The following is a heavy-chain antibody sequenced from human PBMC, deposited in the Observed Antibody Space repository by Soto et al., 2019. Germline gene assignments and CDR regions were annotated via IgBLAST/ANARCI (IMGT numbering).Heavy chain of an antibody. J-gene: IGHJ5*02. CDR2: IYYSGST. D-gene: IGHD3-22*01. V-gene: IGHV4-39*01. CDR3: VRDRAGVVILANWFDP. Sequence: PSETLSLTCTVSCGSISSSSYYWGWIRQPPGKGLEWIGSIYYSGSTYYNPSLKSRVTISVDTSKNQFSLKLSSVTAADTAVYYCVRDRAGVVILANWFDPWGQGTLVTVSS. CDR1: CGSISSSSYY.